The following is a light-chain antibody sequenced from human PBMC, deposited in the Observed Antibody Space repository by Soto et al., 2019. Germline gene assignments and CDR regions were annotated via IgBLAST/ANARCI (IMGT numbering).Light chain of an antibody. CDR2: SAS. Sequence: DIQMTQSPYSLSVSVGGSVTITCRASQNIRTYLNWYQQKPGRAPKLLIHSASALPSGVPSRFSGSGSGTEFTLTMSGLQPEDFATYYCQQGHSTPYTFGQGTKVDIK. CDR3: QQGHSTPYT. V-gene: IGKV1-39*01. CDR1: QNIRTY. J-gene: IGKJ2*01.